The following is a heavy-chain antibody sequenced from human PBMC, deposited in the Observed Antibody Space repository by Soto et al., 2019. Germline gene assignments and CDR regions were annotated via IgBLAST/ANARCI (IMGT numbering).Heavy chain of an antibody. CDR3: ARVWGALAPIAGWFGP. CDR2: IYQTGST. J-gene: IGHJ5*02. CDR1: NGSITSGNC. D-gene: IGHD3-16*01. V-gene: IGHV4-4*02. Sequence: QVQLQESGPGLVKPSGTLSLTCAVSNGSITSGNCWSWVRQPPGKGLEWIGDIYQTGSTNYNPSPMRRVIISVDKSKNNVSLSLSSVTAADTAVYFCARVWGALAPIAGWFGPWGRGILVTVSS.